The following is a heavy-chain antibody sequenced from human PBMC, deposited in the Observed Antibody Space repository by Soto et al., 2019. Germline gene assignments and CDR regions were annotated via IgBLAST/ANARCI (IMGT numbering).Heavy chain of an antibody. D-gene: IGHD3-3*01. V-gene: IGHV2-70*01. J-gene: IGHJ6*02. CDR1: GFSLSTSGMC. CDR3: ARATYDFWSGYPPRYYYYGMDV. Sequence: SGPTLVNPTQTLTLTCTFSGFSLSTSGMCVSWIRQPPGKALEWLALIDWDDDKYYSTSLKTRLTISKDTSKNQVVLTMTNMDPVDTATYYCARATYDFWSGYPPRYYYYGMDVWGQGTTVTVSS. CDR2: IDWDDDK.